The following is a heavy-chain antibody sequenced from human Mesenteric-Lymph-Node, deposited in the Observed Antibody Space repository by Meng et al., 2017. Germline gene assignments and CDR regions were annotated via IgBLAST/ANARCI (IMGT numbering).Heavy chain of an antibody. V-gene: IGHV1-69*06. CDR2: IIPIFGTA. CDR1: GGTFSSYA. Sequence: SVKVSCKASGGTFSSYAISWVRQAPGQGLEWMGGIIPIFGTANYAQKFQGRVTITADKSTSTAYMELSSLRSEDTAVYYCVRTSSSWQYYYYGMDVWGQGTTVTVSS. J-gene: IGHJ6*02. CDR3: VRTSSSWQYYYYGMDV. D-gene: IGHD6-13*01.